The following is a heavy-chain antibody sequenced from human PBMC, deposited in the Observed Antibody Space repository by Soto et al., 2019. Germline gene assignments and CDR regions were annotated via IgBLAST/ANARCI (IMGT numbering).Heavy chain of an antibody. CDR2: INPSGGST. CDR3: ARGGGYTYGSLDY. CDR1: GYTFTSYY. D-gene: IGHD5-18*01. J-gene: IGHJ4*02. Sequence: QVQLVQSGAEVKKPGASVKVSCKASGYTFTSYYMHWVRQAPGQGLEWMGIINPSGGSTTYAQKSQGRVTMTSDTSTSTVYMELTSLRSYDTAVYYCARGGGYTYGSLDYWGQGTLVTVSS. V-gene: IGHV1-46*01.